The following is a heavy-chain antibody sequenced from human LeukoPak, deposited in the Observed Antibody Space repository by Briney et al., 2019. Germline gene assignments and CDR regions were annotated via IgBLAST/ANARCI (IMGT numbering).Heavy chain of an antibody. D-gene: IGHD3-3*01. V-gene: IGHV3-21*01. CDR3: ARPALEWLMGHDYMDV. J-gene: IGHJ6*03. Sequence: GGSLRLSCAASGFTFSSYSMNWVRQAPGKGLEWVSSISSSSSYIYYADSVKGRFTISRDNSKNTLYLQMNSLRAEDTAVYHCARPALEWLMGHDYMDVWGKGTTVTVSS. CDR1: GFTFSSYS. CDR2: ISSSSSYI.